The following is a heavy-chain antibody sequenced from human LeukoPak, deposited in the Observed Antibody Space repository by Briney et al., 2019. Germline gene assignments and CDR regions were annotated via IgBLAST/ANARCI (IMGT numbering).Heavy chain of an antibody. CDR3: GRHQHSGSYGAFDI. CDR1: GYRFTSYW. Sequence: GESLKISCTGSGYRFTSYWIGWVRQMPGKGLEWMGIIYPGDSHTRYSASFQGQVTISADKSISIAYLQWSSLKASDTAMYYCGRHQHSGSYGAFDIWGQGTMVTVSS. CDR2: IYPGDSHT. J-gene: IGHJ3*02. D-gene: IGHD1-26*01. V-gene: IGHV5-51*01.